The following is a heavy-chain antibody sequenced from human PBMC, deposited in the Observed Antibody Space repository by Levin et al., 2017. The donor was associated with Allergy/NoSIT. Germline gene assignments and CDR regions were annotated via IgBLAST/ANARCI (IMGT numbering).Heavy chain of an antibody. Sequence: GASVKVSCAASGFTFSGSAMHWVRQASGKGLEWVGRIRSKANSYATAYAASVKGRFTISRDDSRNTAYLQMNSLKTEDTAVYYCTSLACSSTSCAYWGQGTQVSVSS. J-gene: IGHJ4*02. CDR3: TSLACSSTSCAY. CDR2: IRSKANSYAT. V-gene: IGHV3-73*01. CDR1: GFTFSGSA. D-gene: IGHD2-2*01.